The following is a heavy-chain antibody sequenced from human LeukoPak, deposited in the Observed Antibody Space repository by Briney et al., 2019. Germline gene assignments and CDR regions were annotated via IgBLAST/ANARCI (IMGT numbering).Heavy chain of an antibody. CDR1: GLAFSSYS. V-gene: IGHV3-30*04. Sequence: GGSLRLSCVASGLAFSSYSMHWVRQAPGKGLEWVGVISYDGSDEYYTDSVKGRFTISRDHSKNTVYLQMNSLRADDTAVYYCARDFTPEWFDIHWGQGTLVTVSS. CDR2: ISYDGSDE. D-gene: IGHD3-3*01. CDR3: ARDFTPEWFDIH. J-gene: IGHJ4*02.